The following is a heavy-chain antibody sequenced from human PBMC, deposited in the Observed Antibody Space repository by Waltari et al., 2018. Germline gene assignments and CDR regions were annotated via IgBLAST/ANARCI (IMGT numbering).Heavy chain of an antibody. V-gene: IGHV1-2*02. D-gene: IGHD2-8*02. CDR2: INPNSGGT. CDR1: GYTFTRYS. CDR3: ARDRWRCLLF. J-gene: IGHJ3*01. Sequence: QVQLVQSGAEVKKPGASVKVPCKAPGYTFTRYSMPWVRQAPGQGLEWIGWINPNSGGTNYAQKFHGRVTMTRDTSISTAYMELSRLRSDDTAVYYCARDRWRCLLFWGQGTMVTVSS.